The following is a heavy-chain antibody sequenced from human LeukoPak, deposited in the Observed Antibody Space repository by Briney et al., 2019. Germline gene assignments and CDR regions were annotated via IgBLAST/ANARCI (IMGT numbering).Heavy chain of an antibody. J-gene: IGHJ6*03. CDR3: ARLPEAGPNLYYYYYMDV. CDR1: GYSISSCYY. CDR2: IYHSGST. V-gene: IGHV4-38-2*02. Sequence: SETLSLTCTVSGYSISSCYYWGWIRQPPGKGLEWIGSIYHSGSTYYNPSLKSRVTISVDTSKNQFSLKLRSVTAADTAVYYCARLPEAGPNLYYYYYMDVWGKGTTVTISS.